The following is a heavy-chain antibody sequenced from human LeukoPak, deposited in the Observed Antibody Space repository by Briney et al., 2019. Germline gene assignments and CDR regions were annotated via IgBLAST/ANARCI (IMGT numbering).Heavy chain of an antibody. CDR1: GFTFSSYA. D-gene: IGHD2-2*01. J-gene: IGHJ4*02. Sequence: GGSLRLSCAASGFTFSSYAMSWVRQAPGKGLEWVSAISGSGGSTYYADSVKGRFTISRDNSKNTLYLQMNSLRAEDTAVYYXXXXXXXXXXXXSCFENFDYWGQGTLVTVSS. CDR2: ISGSGGST. V-gene: IGHV3-23*01. CDR3: XXXXXXXXXXXSCFENFDY.